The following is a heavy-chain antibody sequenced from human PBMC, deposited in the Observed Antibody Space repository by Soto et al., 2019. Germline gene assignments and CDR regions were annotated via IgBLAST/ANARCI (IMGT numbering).Heavy chain of an antibody. CDR1: GFTFSFYS. Sequence: AGGSLRLSCAASGFTFSFYSMNWVRQAPGKGLEWVSYITPSSSAIYYADSVKGRFTISRDNAKNSLFLQMNSLRDEDTAVYYCARDGGQQPGAYYYGMDVWGQGTTVTVSS. V-gene: IGHV3-48*02. CDR2: ITPSSSAI. D-gene: IGHD6-13*01. J-gene: IGHJ6*02. CDR3: ARDGGQQPGAYYYGMDV.